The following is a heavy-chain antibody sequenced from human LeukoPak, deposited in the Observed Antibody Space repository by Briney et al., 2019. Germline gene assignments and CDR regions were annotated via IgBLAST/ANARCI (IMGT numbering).Heavy chain of an antibody. V-gene: IGHV1-2*02. Sequence: ASVKVSCKTSGYTFTGYYIHWGRQAPGQGLEWMGWINPYSGDTNYAQKFQGRVTMTRDTSISTAYMDLSSLRSDDTAVYYCARILMRATDAFYTWGQGTMVTVSS. J-gene: IGHJ3*02. CDR3: ARILMRATDAFYT. CDR2: INPYSGDT. D-gene: IGHD2-8*01. CDR1: GYTFTGYY.